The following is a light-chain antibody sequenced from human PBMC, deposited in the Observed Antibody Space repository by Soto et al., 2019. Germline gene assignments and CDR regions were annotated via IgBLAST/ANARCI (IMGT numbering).Light chain of an antibody. CDR2: DVS. CDR3: SSYTSSSTLLDV. J-gene: IGLJ1*01. CDR1: SSDVGGYNY. V-gene: IGLV2-14*01. Sequence: ALTQPASVSGSPGQSITISCTGTSSDVGGYNYVSWYQQHPGKAPKLMIYDVSNRPSGVSNRFSGSKSGNTASLTISGLQAEDEADYYCSSYTSSSTLLDVFGTGTKAPS.